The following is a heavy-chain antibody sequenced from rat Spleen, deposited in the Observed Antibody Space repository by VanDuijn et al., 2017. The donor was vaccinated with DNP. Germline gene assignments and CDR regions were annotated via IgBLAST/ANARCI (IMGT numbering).Heavy chain of an antibody. CDR1: GFSITSNYR. CDR3: ARWSRYFDY. V-gene: IGHV3-3*01. J-gene: IGHJ2*01. CDR2: INSAGST. Sequence: EVQLQESGPGLVKPSQSLSLTCSVTGFSITSNYRWNWIRKFPGNKLEWMGYINSAGSTNYNPSLKSRLPINIDTSNNQFFLQLNSVTTEDTATYYCARWSRYFDYWGQGVMVTVSS.